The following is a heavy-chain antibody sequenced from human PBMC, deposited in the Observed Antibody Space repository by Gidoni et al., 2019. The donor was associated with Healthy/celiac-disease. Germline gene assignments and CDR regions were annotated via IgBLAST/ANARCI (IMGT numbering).Heavy chain of an antibody. CDR3: AKGHREGRVTTFHFDY. CDR2: ISGSGGSP. Sequence: EVQLLESVGGFVQPGGALRLSCAASGFTFISYAMSWFRQAPGKGLEWVSAISGSGGSPYYADSVKGRFTISRDNSKNTLYLQMNSLRAEDTAVYYCAKGHREGRVTTFHFDYWGQGTLVTVSS. J-gene: IGHJ4*02. V-gene: IGHV3-23*01. D-gene: IGHD3-16*01. CDR1: GFTFISYA.